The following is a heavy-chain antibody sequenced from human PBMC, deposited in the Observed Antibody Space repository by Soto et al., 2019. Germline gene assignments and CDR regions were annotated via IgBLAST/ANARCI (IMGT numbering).Heavy chain of an antibody. Sequence: SLRLSCAASGLTFSGSAMHWVRQASGKGLEWVGRIRSKANNYATAYAASVKGRFTISRDDSTNTAYLQMNSLKTEDTAVYYCMSLVVVIATAPYLDVWGKGTTVTVSS. CDR1: GLTFSGSA. D-gene: IGHD2-21*01. J-gene: IGHJ6*03. V-gene: IGHV3-73*01. CDR2: IRSKANNYAT. CDR3: MSLVVVIATAPYLDV.